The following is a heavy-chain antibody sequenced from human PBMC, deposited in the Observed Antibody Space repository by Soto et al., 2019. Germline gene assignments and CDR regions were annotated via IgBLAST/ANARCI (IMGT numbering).Heavy chain of an antibody. D-gene: IGHD1-26*01. V-gene: IGHV1-69*13. CDR2: IIPIFGTA. CDR3: ARVRGVGATYNYYYGMDV. Sequence: SVKVSCKASGGTFSSYAISWVRQAPGQGLEWMGGIIPIFGTANYAQKFQGRVTITADESTSTAYMELSSLRSEDTAVYYCARVRGVGATYNYYYGMDVWGQGTTVTVSS. CDR1: GGTFSSYA. J-gene: IGHJ6*02.